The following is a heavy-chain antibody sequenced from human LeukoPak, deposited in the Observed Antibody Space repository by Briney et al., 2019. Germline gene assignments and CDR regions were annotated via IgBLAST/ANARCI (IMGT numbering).Heavy chain of an antibody. CDR1: GYTFTGYY. V-gene: IGHV1-2*04. D-gene: IGHD6-19*01. Sequence: GESLKISCKGSGYTFTGYYMHWVRQAPGQGLEWMGWINPNSGGTNYAQKFQGWVTMTRDTSISTAYMELSRLRSDDTAVYYCARAVAGTTYQWYDYWGQGTLVTVSS. J-gene: IGHJ4*02. CDR2: INPNSGGT. CDR3: ARAVAGTTYQWYDY.